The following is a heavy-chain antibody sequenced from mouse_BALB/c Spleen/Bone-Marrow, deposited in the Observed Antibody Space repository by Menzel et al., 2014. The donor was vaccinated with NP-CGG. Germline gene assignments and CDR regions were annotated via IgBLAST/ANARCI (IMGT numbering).Heavy chain of an antibody. CDR2: IYPGGGYT. CDR3: AREVRRYFDV. V-gene: IGHV1-63*02. CDR1: GYTFTNYW. J-gene: IGHJ1*01. D-gene: IGHD2-14*01. Sequence: LVESGAELVRPGTSVKISCKASGYTFTNYWLGWVKQRPGHGLAWIGDIYPGGGYTNYNEKFKGKATLTADTSSSTAYMQLSSLTSEDSAVYYCAREVRRYFDVWGAGTTVTVSS.